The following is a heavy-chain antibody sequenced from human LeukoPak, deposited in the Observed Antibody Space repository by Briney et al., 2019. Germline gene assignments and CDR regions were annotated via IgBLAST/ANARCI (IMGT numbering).Heavy chain of an antibody. CDR1: GGSISSYY. CDR3: ARNDIAVADPYYFDY. D-gene: IGHD6-19*01. CDR2: IYTSGST. J-gene: IGHJ4*02. Sequence: SETLSLTCTVSGGSISSYYWSWIRQPAGKGLEWIGRIYTSGSTNYNPSLKSRVTISVDTSKNQFSLKLSSVTAADTAVYYCARNDIAVADPYYFDYWGQGTLVTVSS. V-gene: IGHV4-4*07.